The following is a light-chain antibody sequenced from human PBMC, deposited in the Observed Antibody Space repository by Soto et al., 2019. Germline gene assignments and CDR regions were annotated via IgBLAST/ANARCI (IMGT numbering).Light chain of an antibody. CDR1: QSIHTS. CDR3: QQRNVWPPIT. CDR2: DST. Sequence: VLTQSPATLSLSPGERATLSCRASQSIHTSLAWYQQKSGKPPRLVIYDSTLRANGVPDRFCGSRSGTEFSLTINSLEPEDFAVYYCQQRNVWPPITFGQGTRLEI. V-gene: IGKV3-11*01. J-gene: IGKJ5*01.